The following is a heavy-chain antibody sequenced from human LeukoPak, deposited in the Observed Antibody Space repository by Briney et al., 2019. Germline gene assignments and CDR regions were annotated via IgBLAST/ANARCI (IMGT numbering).Heavy chain of an antibody. J-gene: IGHJ4*02. Sequence: GGTLRLSCAASGFTFSSHGMSWVRQAPGKGLEWVSTISGSGDNTYYADSVKGRFTISRDNSKNTLYLQMNSLRAEDTAVYYCAKDQPLQPNYFDYWGQGTLVTVSS. D-gene: IGHD1-14*01. CDR3: AKDQPLQPNYFDY. V-gene: IGHV3-23*01. CDR1: GFTFSSHG. CDR2: ISGSGDNT.